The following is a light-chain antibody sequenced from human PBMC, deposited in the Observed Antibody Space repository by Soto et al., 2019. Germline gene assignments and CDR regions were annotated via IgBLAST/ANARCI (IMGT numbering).Light chain of an antibody. CDR1: SSDVGSYNL. CDR3: CSYAGSSTYV. Sequence: QSVLTQPASVSGSPGQSITISCTGTSSDVGSYNLVSWYQQHPGKAPKVMIYEVSQRPSGVSNRCSGSKSGNTASLTISGLQYEDEADFYCCSYAGSSTYVFGTGTKVTVL. J-gene: IGLJ1*01. CDR2: EVS. V-gene: IGLV2-23*02.